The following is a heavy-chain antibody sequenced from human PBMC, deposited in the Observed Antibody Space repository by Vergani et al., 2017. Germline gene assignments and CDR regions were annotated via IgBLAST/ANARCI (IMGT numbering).Heavy chain of an antibody. D-gene: IGHD5-12*01. V-gene: IGHV3-23*01. CDR1: GFTFNHYA. CDR3: AKANPRNSGYDYLYYYHAMDV. CDR2: ISGSGGST. J-gene: IGHJ6*02. Sequence: EVQLLESGGDLVQPGGSLRLSCAASGFTFNHYAMNWVRQAPGKGLEWVSGISGSGGSTYYAGSGKGRFTISRDSSKNMLYRQMNSLCAGDTAVYYCAKANPRNSGYDYLYYYHAMDVWGQGTTVTVSS.